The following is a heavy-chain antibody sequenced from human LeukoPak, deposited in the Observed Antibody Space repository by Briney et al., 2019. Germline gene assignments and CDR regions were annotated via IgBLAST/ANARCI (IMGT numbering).Heavy chain of an antibody. CDR2: IYYSGST. Sequence: SETLSLTCTVSGGSISRYYWSWIRQPPGKGLEWIGYIYYSGSTNYNPSLKSRVTISVDTSKNHFSLKLGSVTAADTAVYYCARTYGSGSYYNYWGQGTLVTVSS. V-gene: IGHV4-59*01. CDR3: ARTYGSGSYYNY. CDR1: GGSISRYY. D-gene: IGHD3-10*01. J-gene: IGHJ4*02.